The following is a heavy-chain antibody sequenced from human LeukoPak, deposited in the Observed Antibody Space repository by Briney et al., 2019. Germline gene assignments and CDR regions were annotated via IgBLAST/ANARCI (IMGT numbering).Heavy chain of an antibody. D-gene: IGHD3-22*01. J-gene: IGHJ5*02. CDR2: IYYSGIT. Sequence: SETLSLTCSVSGASISSYYYNWIRQSPGEGLEWIGYIYYSGITNYNPSLKSRVTMSLDTSNNQFSLKLSSVTAADTAVYYCARVLLSSGYSTWGQGTLVTVSS. CDR3: ARVLLSSGYST. V-gene: IGHV4-59*01. CDR1: GASISSYY.